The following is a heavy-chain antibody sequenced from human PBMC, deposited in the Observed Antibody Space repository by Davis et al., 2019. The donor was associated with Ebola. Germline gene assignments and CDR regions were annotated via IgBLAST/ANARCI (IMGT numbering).Heavy chain of an antibody. D-gene: IGHD2-15*01. Sequence: PGGSLRLSCAASGFTFSSYWMHWVRQAPGKGLVWVSRINSDGSSTTYADSVKGRFTISRDNAKSSLYLQMNSLRAEDTAVFYCVRGGSATAYWGQGTPVTVSS. CDR3: VRGGSATAY. CDR2: INSDGSST. V-gene: IGHV3-74*01. CDR1: GFTFSSYW. J-gene: IGHJ1*01.